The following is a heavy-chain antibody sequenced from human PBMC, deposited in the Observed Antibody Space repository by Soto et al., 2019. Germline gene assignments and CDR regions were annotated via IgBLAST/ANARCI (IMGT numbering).Heavy chain of an antibody. J-gene: IGHJ6*02. D-gene: IGHD2-21*02. Sequence: SVKVSCKASGGTFSSYAISWVRQAPGQGLEWMGGIIPIFGTANYAQKFQGRVTITADESTSTAYMELSSLRSEDTAVYYCARGSAGVLPYCGGDCYSNYYGMDVWGQGTTVTVS. CDR2: IIPIFGTA. CDR1: GGTFSSYA. CDR3: ARGSAGVLPYCGGDCYSNYYGMDV. V-gene: IGHV1-69*13.